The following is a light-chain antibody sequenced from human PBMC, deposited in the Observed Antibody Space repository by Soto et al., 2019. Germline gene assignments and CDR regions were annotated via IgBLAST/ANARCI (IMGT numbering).Light chain of an antibody. CDR1: QTISSW. CDR3: QKYNNAQLT. Sequence: DIQMTQSPSTLSGSVGDRVTITCRASQTISSWLAWYQQKPGKAPKLLIYKASTLKSRVPSTFSSSGSGTELTLTISSLQPDDYASYYCQKYNNAQLTFGGGTKVDIK. CDR2: KAS. V-gene: IGKV1-5*03. J-gene: IGKJ4*01.